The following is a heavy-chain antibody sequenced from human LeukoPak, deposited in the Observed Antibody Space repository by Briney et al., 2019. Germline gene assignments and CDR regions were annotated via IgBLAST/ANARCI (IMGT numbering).Heavy chain of an antibody. CDR2: INPNSGDT. V-gene: IGHV1-2*02. D-gene: IGHD2-8*01. Sequence: ASVKVSCKASGYTFTSYGISWVRQAPGQGLEWMGWINPNSGDTNSAQKFQGRVTMSRDTSISTAYMELSRLRSDDTAVYYCARDTRYCTNGVCYAYYFDYWGQGALVTVSS. CDR3: ARDTRYCTNGVCYAYYFDY. J-gene: IGHJ4*02. CDR1: GYTFTSYG.